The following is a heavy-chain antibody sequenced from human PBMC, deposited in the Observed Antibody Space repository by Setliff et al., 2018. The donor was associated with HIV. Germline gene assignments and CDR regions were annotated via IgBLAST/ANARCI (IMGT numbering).Heavy chain of an antibody. J-gene: IGHJ4*01. Sequence: SVKVSCKASGGTFSRYAISWVRQAPGQGLEWMGGIIAILGTANYAQKFQGRVTITTDESTSTAYMELSGLRSEDTAVYFCARDGLLVAGIRFDYWGQGTLVTVSS. CDR2: IIAILGTA. V-gene: IGHV1-69*05. D-gene: IGHD6-19*01. CDR3: ARDGLLVAGIRFDY. CDR1: GGTFSRYA.